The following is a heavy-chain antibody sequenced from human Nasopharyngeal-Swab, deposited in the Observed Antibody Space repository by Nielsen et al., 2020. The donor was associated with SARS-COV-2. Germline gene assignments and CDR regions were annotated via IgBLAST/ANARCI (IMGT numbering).Heavy chain of an antibody. CDR2: IIPIFGTA. D-gene: IGHD3-10*01. V-gene: IGHV1-69*13. Sequence: SVKVSCKASGGTFSSYAISWVRQAPGQGLEWMGGIIPIFGTANYAQKFQGRVTITADESTSTAYMELSSLRSEGTAVYYCARDKDYGSGSYLGGYWGQGTLVTVSS. CDR1: GGTFSSYA. J-gene: IGHJ4*02. CDR3: ARDKDYGSGSYLGGY.